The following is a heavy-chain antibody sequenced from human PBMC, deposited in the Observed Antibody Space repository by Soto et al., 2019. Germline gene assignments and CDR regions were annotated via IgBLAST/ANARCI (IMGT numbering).Heavy chain of an antibody. CDR1: GYIFTSYS. J-gene: IGHJ4*02. Sequence: GGSLKISCQGSGYIFTSYSIGWVRQMPGKGLEWMGIIYPGDSDTRYSPSFQGQVTISADKSISTAYLQWSSLKASDTAMYYCARLRGSLRYSTIDYWGQGTLVTVSS. CDR3: ARLRGSLRYSTIDY. V-gene: IGHV5-51*01. CDR2: IYPGDSDT. D-gene: IGHD3-9*01.